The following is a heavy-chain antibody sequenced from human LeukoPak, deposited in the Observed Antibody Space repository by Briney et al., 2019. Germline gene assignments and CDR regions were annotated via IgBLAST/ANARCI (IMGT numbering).Heavy chain of an antibody. CDR3: ARVRVVGYFYYMDV. V-gene: IGHV1-46*01. CDR2: INPSGGTT. Sequence: ASVTLSCKASGYALTRYDMHWVRQAPGQGLEWMGIINPSGGTTTYAQKFKGRITMTRDTFTGTVYMEVNRLRAEDTAVYYSARVRVVGYFYYMDVWGKGTTVTVSS. CDR1: GYALTRYD. D-gene: IGHD6-6*01. J-gene: IGHJ6*03.